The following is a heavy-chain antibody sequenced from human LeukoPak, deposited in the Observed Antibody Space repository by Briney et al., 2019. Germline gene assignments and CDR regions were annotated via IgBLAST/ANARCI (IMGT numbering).Heavy chain of an antibody. CDR1: GFTFSSYA. V-gene: IGHV3-23*01. CDR2: ISGSGGST. Sequence: GGSLRLSCAASGFTFSSYAMSWVRQAPGKGLEWVSAISGSGGSTYYADSVKGRFTISRDNSKNTLYLRMNSLRAEVTAVYYCAKHPIVVVPAANYWGQGTLVTVSS. J-gene: IGHJ4*02. D-gene: IGHD2-2*01. CDR3: AKHPIVVVPAANY.